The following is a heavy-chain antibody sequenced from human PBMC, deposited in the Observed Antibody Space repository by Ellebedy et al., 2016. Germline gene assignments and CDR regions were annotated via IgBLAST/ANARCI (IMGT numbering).Heavy chain of an antibody. J-gene: IGHJ4*02. D-gene: IGHD5-12*01. Sequence: GESLKISXKGSGYSFTNYWIGWVRQMPGKGLEWMGIIFPADSDTRYSPSFQGQVTISADKSITTAYLQWSSLKASDTAMYYCARSGYSGYETDYWGQGTLVTVSS. CDR2: IFPADSDT. V-gene: IGHV5-51*01. CDR1: GYSFTNYW. CDR3: ARSGYSGYETDY.